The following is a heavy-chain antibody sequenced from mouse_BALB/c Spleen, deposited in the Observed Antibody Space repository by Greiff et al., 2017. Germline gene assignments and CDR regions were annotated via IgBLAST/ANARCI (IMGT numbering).Heavy chain of an antibody. Sequence: EVKLVESGGGLVKPGGSLKLSCAASGFTFSDYYMYWVRQTPEKRLEWVATISDGGSYTYYPDSVKGRFTISRDNAKNNLYLQMSSLKSEDTAMYYCARDPDDAMDYWGQGTSVTVSA. CDR2: ISDGGSYT. CDR1: GFTFSDYY. V-gene: IGHV5-4*02. CDR3: ARDPDDAMDY. J-gene: IGHJ4*01.